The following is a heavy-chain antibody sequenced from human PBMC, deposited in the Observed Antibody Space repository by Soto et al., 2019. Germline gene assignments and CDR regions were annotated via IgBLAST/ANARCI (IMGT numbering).Heavy chain of an antibody. CDR3: AREIVVVPAAINAFDI. J-gene: IGHJ3*02. Sequence: GGSLRLSCAASGFTFSSYAMHWVRQAPGKGLEWVAVISYDGSNKYYADSVKGRFTISRDNSKNTLYLQMNSLRAEDTAVYYCAREIVVVPAAINAFDIWGQGTMVTVSS. V-gene: IGHV3-30-3*01. D-gene: IGHD2-2*02. CDR2: ISYDGSNK. CDR1: GFTFSSYA.